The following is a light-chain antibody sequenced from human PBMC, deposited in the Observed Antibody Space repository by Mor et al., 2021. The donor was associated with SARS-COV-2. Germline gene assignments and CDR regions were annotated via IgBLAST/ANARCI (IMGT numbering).Light chain of an antibody. V-gene: IGLV1-51*01. Sequence: PKLLIYDNDNRPSGIPDRFSGSKSGTSATLDITGLQTEDEADYYCGTWDSSHVIFGGGTKLTVV. CDR2: DND. CDR3: GTWDSSHVI. J-gene: IGLJ2*01.